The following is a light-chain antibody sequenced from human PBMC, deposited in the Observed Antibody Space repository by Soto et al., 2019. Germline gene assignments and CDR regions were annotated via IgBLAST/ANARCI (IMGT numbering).Light chain of an antibody. Sequence: EILMTQSPSTLSVSAGERATLSCRASQRVSRNLAWYQQKPGQAPRLLIYGASSRATGIPNRFSGSGSGTDFTLTISRLAPEDFEVYYCQQYGNSPLTFGQGTKVDIK. CDR2: GAS. CDR1: QRVSRN. J-gene: IGKJ1*01. CDR3: QQYGNSPLT. V-gene: IGKV3-20*01.